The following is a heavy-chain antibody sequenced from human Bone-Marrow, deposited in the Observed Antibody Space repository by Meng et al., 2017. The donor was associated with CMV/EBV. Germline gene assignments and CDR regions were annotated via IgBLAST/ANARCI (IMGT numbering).Heavy chain of an antibody. CDR2: ISYDGSNK. CDR1: GFTFSSYA. Sequence: GESLKISCAASGFTFSSYAMHWVRQAPGKGLEWVAVISYDGSNKYYADSVKGRFTISRDNSKNTLYLQMNSLRAEDTAVYYCAKDGEGYCSSTSCHYYYGMDVWGQGTTVTVSS. J-gene: IGHJ6*02. D-gene: IGHD2-2*01. CDR3: AKDGEGYCSSTSCHYYYGMDV. V-gene: IGHV3-30*04.